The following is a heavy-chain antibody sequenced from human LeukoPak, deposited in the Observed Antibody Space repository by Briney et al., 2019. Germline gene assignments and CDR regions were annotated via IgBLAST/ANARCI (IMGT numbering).Heavy chain of an antibody. Sequence: GGSLSLSCAASGFTFSSYWMSWVRQAPGKGLEGVANIKQDGSEKYYVDSVKGRFTISRDNAKNSLYLQMNSLRAEDTAVYYCARDTAAAGNEYFQHWGQGTLVTVSS. J-gene: IGHJ1*01. V-gene: IGHV3-7*03. CDR2: IKQDGSEK. D-gene: IGHD6-13*01. CDR3: ARDTAAAGNEYFQH. CDR1: GFTFSSYW.